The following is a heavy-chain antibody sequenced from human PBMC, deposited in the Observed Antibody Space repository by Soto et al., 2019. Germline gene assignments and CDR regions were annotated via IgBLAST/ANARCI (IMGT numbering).Heavy chain of an antibody. CDR2: IIPIFGTA. CDR1: RGTFSSYA. D-gene: IGHD6-19*01. V-gene: IGHV1-69*06. J-gene: IGHJ3*02. CDR3: ARDRYSSGWYAAFDI. Sequence: SVKVSCKASRGTFSSYAISWVRQAPGQGLEWMGGIIPIFGTANYAQKFQGRVTITADKSTSTAYMELSSLRSEDTAVYYCARDRYSSGWYAAFDIWGQGTMVTVSS.